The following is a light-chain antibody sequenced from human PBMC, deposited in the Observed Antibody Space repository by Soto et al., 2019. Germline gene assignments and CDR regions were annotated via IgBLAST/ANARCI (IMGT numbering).Light chain of an antibody. CDR2: EVS. CDR1: SSEVGSYDR. J-gene: IGLJ1*01. Sequence: QSVLTQPPSVSGSPGQSVAISCTGTSSEVGSYDRVSWYQQPPGTAPKLIISEVSNRPSGVPDRFSGSKSGNTASLTISGLQAEDEADYYCCSWTSSSTYVFGTGTKVTVL. CDR3: CSWTSSSTYV. V-gene: IGLV2-18*02.